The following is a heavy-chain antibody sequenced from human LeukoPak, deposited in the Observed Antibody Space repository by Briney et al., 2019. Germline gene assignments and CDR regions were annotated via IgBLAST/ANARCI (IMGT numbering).Heavy chain of an antibody. CDR2: NYTSGST. J-gene: IGHJ4*02. CDR1: GGSISSGSYY. D-gene: IGHD2-2*01. V-gene: IGHV4-61*02. CDR3: ASQYCSSTSCYPSSFDY. Sequence: PSETLSLTCTASGGSISSGSYYWSWIRQPAGKGLEWIGRNYTSGSTNYNPYLKSRVTISVDTSKNQFSLKLSSVTAADTAVYYCASQYCSSTSCYPSSFDYWGEGTLVTVSS.